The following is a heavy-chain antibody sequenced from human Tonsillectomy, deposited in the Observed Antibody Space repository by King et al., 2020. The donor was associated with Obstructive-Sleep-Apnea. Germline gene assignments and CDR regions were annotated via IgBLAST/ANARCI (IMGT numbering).Heavy chain of an antibody. D-gene: IGHD3-22*01. Sequence: VQLVESGGGLVKPGGSLRLSCAASGFTFSDYYMSWIRQAPGKGLEWVSYISSSGSTIYYADSVKGRFTISRDNAKNSLYLQMNSLRAEDTAVYYCAREPTQYYDSSGYYHDAFDIWGQGTMVTVSS. J-gene: IGHJ3*02. V-gene: IGHV3-11*01. CDR1: GFTFSDYY. CDR3: AREPTQYYDSSGYYHDAFDI. CDR2: ISSSGSTI.